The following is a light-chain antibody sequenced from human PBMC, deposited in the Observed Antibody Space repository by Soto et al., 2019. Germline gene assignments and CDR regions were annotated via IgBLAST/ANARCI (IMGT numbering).Light chain of an antibody. Sequence: QSALTQPASVSGSPGQSITISCTGTSSDVGGYDYVSWYQHLPGKAPKLLIFDVTHRPSGVSDRFSGSKSGNTASLTISGVRPEDEADYYCCPYTGRGIDVVFGGGTKLTVL. CDR2: DVT. V-gene: IGLV2-14*01. J-gene: IGLJ2*01. CDR1: SSDVGGYDY. CDR3: CPYTGRGIDVV.